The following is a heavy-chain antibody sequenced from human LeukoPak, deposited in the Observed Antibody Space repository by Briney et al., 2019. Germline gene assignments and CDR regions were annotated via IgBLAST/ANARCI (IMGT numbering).Heavy chain of an antibody. D-gene: IGHD2-2*01. J-gene: IGHJ6*03. V-gene: IGHV3-11*01. Sequence: GGSLRLSCAASGFTFSDYYMSWIRQAPGKGLEWVSYISSSVSTIYYADSVKGRFTISRDNAKNSLFLQMNSLRAEDTAVYYCARGAVPYYYYYMDVWGKGTTVTVSS. CDR3: ARGAVPYYYYYMDV. CDR1: GFTFSDYY. CDR2: ISSSVSTI.